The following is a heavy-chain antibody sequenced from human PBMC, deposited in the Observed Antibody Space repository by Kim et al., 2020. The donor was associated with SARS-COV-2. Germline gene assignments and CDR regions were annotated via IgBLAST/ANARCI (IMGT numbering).Heavy chain of an antibody. CDR1: GFTFSSYA. CDR3: AKGDYGDFDYYYYGMDV. Sequence: GGSLRLSCAASGFTFSSYAMSWVRQAPGKGLEWVSAISGSGGSTYYADSVKGRFTISRDNSKNTLYLQMNSLRAEDTAVYYCAKGDYGDFDYYYYGMDVWGQGTTVTVSS. CDR2: ISGSGGST. J-gene: IGHJ6*02. V-gene: IGHV3-23*01. D-gene: IGHD4-17*01.